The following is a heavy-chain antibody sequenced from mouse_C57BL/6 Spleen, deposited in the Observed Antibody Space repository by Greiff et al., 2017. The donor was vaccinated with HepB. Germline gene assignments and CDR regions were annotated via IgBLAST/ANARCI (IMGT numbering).Heavy chain of an antibody. D-gene: IGHD1-1*01. CDR3: ARWGTTVVAEDY. J-gene: IGHJ2*01. CDR1: GYTFTSYW. V-gene: IGHV1-64*01. Sequence: QVQLQQPGAKLVKPGASVKLSCKASGYTFTSYWMHWVKQRPGQGLEWIGMIHPNSGSTNYNEKFKSKATLTVDKSSSTAYMQLSSLTSEDSAVYYCARWGTTVVAEDYWGQGTTLTVSS. CDR2: IHPNSGST.